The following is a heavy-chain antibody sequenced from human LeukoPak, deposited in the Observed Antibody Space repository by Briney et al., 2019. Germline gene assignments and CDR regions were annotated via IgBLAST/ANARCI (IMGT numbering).Heavy chain of an antibody. CDR1: GGSISSSSYY. CDR2: IYYSGST. D-gene: IGHD6-13*01. J-gene: IGHJ6*03. Sequence: PSETLSLTCTVSGGSISSSSYYWGWIRQPPGKGLEWIGSIYYSGSTYYNLSLKSRVTISVDTSKNQFSLKLSSVTAADTAVYYCARDPAYSNPFYYPYYYMDVWGKGTTVTVSS. CDR3: ARDPAYSNPFYYPYYYMDV. V-gene: IGHV4-39*02.